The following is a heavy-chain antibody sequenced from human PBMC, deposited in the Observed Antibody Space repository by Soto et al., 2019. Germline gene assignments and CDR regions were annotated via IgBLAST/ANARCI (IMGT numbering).Heavy chain of an antibody. V-gene: IGHV4-59*01. D-gene: IGHD1-1*01. J-gene: IGHJ4*02. CDR1: CGSISSYY. Sequence: XETLSLPLTVACGSISSYYWSWIRQPPGKGLEWIGYIYYSGSTNYNPSLRSRVTISVDTSKNQFPLKLSSVTAADTAVYYCASSHSPGYLTYFDDWGQGTLVTVSS. CDR3: ASSHSPGYLTYFDD. CDR2: IYYSGST.